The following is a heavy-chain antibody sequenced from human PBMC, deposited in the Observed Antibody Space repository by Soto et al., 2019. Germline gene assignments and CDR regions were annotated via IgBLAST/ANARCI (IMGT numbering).Heavy chain of an antibody. J-gene: IGHJ4*02. CDR2: VYYTGST. Sequence: SETLSLTCTVSGGSISSGDYYWTCIRRPPGKGLEWIGCVYYTGSTNYNPSLKSRVTISVDTSKNQFSLKLTSVTAADTAVYYCTREQTSTVVTQWGQGTLVSVSS. CDR3: TREQTSTVVTQ. V-gene: IGHV4-61*08. D-gene: IGHD4-17*01. CDR1: GGSISSGDYY.